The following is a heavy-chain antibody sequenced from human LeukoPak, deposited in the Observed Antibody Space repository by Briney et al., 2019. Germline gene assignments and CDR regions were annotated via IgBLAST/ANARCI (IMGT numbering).Heavy chain of an antibody. Sequence: SETLSLTCTVFGGSLSSGTYFWSWIRQPAGKGPQWIGRTYTRGSTNYNPSLKSRVTISVDTSKNQFSLELGSVTAADTAVYYCARTHYLRFLEDYFYYYLDVWGKGTTVTVSS. CDR1: GGSLSSGTYF. CDR3: ARTHYLRFLEDYFYYYLDV. V-gene: IGHV4-61*02. J-gene: IGHJ6*03. D-gene: IGHD3-3*01. CDR2: TYTRGST.